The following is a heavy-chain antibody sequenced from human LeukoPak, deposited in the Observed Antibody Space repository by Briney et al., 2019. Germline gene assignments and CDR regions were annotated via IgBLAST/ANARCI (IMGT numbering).Heavy chain of an antibody. CDR1: GSTFSSSW. V-gene: IGHV3-74*01. Sequence: GGSLRLSCAASGSTFSSSWMHWVRQAQGKGLGWVSRINSDGSSTSYADSVKGRFTISRDNAKNTLYLQLSSLRAEDTAVYYCARVMDYEGSFDYWGQETLVTVSS. CDR2: INSDGSST. J-gene: IGHJ4*02. D-gene: IGHD3-22*01. CDR3: ARVMDYEGSFDY.